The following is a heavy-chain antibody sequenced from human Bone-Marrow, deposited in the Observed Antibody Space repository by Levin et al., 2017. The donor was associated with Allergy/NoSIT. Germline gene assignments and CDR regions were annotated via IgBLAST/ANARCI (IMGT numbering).Heavy chain of an antibody. V-gene: IGHV3-9*01. CDR2: ISWNGDSI. CDR3: TAYCSGGTCSHTDY. D-gene: IGHD2-15*01. J-gene: IGHJ4*02. Sequence: GGSLRLSCAASGFIFDDYAMHWVRQTPGKGLEWVSSISWNGDSIGYADSVKGRFTISRDNGKNYLYLQMSSLRPEDSALYHCTAYCSGGTCSHTDYWGQGTLVTVSS. CDR1: GFIFDDYA.